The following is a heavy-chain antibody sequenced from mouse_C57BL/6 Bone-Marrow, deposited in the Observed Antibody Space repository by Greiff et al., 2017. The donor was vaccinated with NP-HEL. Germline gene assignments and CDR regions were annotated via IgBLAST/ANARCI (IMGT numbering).Heavy chain of an antibody. V-gene: IGHV5-4*01. CDR1: GFTFSSYA. CDR2: ISDGGSYT. Sequence: EVQGVESGGGLVKPGGSLKLSCAASGFTFSSYAMSWVRQTPEKRLEWVATISDGGSYTYYPDNVKGRFTISRDNAKNNLYLQMSHLKSEDTAMYYCAREETGFAYWGQGTLVTVSA. J-gene: IGHJ3*01. CDR3: AREETGFAY.